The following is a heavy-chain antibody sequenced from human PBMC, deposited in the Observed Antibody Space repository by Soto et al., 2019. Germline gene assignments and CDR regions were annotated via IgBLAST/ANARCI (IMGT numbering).Heavy chain of an antibody. CDR2: INTDIGDT. CDR1: RYTFTSYD. V-gene: IGHV1-2*02. CDR3: ARRSSTYLNEIIYDP. J-gene: IGHJ5*02. Sequence: ASVKVSCKASRYTFTSYDIFWVRQSPGQGLEWMGWINTDIGDTHYAQNFQGGFTMTRDTSIITAYMELNNLLSDDTAVYYCARRSSTYLNEIIYDPWGQGTLVTVSS. D-gene: IGHD2-2*01.